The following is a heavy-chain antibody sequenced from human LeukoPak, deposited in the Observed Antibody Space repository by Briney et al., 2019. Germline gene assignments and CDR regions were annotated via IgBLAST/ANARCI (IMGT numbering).Heavy chain of an antibody. CDR3: ARHLDP. CDR1: GGSISSYF. J-gene: IGHJ5*02. Sequence: PSETLSLTCTVSGGSISSYFWSWIRQPPGKGLEWIGYSGSTNYNPSLKSRVTISVDTSKNQFSLKLSSVTAADTAVYYCARHLDPWGQGILVTVSS. V-gene: IGHV4-59*08. CDR2: SGST.